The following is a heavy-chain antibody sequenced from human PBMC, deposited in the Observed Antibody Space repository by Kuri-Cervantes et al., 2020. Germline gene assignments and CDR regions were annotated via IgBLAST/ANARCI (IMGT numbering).Heavy chain of an antibody. V-gene: IGHV3-7*01. J-gene: IGHJ4*02. CDR2: IKQDGSEK. CDR1: GFTFSSYW. CDR3: ASWSGDGPAAAGTKLNDGKVLYDY. D-gene: IGHD6-13*01. Sequence: GESLKISCAASGFTFSSYWMSWVRQAPGKGLEWVANIKQDGSEKYYVDSVKGRFTISRDNAKNSLYLQMNCLRAEDTAVYYCASWSGDGPAAAGTKLNDGKVLYDYWGQGTLVTVSS.